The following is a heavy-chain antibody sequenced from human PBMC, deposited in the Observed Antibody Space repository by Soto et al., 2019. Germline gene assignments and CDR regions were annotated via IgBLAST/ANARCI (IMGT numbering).Heavy chain of an antibody. V-gene: IGHV4-4*02. CDR3: ARVGLVLPLYYYYGMDV. CDR2: IYHSGST. CDR1: GGSISSSNW. D-gene: IGHD6-19*01. Sequence: SETLSLTCAVSGGSISSSNWWSWVRQPPGKGLEWIGEIYHSGSTNYNPSLKSRVTISVDKSKNQFSLKLSSVTAADTAVYYCARVGLVLPLYYYYGMDVWGQATTVTVSS. J-gene: IGHJ6*01.